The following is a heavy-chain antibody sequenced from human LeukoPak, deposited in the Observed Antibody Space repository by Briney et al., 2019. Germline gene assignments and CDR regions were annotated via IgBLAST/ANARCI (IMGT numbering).Heavy chain of an antibody. D-gene: IGHD3-22*01. J-gene: IGHJ6*03. CDR1: GFTFSSYA. CDR3: ARDSSGYYEFPYYMDV. V-gene: IGHV3-23*01. CDR2: ISGSGGST. Sequence: PGGSLRLSCAASGFTFSSYAMSWVRQAPGKGLEWVSAISGSGGSTYYADSVKGRFTISRDNSKNTLYLQMNSLRAEDTAVYYCARDSSGYYEFPYYMDVWGKGTTVTISS.